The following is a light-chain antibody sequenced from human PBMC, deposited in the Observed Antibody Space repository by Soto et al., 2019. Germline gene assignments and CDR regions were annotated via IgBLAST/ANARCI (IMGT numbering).Light chain of an antibody. V-gene: IGKV3-11*01. CDR3: QQRSNWPGGFT. J-gene: IGKJ3*01. CDR1: QSVSSY. CDR2: DAS. Sequence: EIVLTQSPATLSLSPGERATLSCRASQSVSSYLAWYQQGPGQSPRLLIYDASNRATGIPARFSGSGSGTDFTLTISSLEPEDFALYYCQQRSNWPGGFTFGPGTKVDIK.